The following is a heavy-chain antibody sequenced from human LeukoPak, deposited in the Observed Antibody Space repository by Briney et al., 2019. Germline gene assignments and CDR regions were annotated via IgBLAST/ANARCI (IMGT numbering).Heavy chain of an antibody. CDR1: GFTFTTFA. J-gene: IGHJ4*02. V-gene: IGHV3-23*01. Sequence: PGGSLRLSCAASGFTFTTFAMTWVSQAPGKGLEWVSAISANGDYTYYADSVKGRFTISRDNSKNTLYLQMNSLRAEDTAVYYCAKDRGYWGQGTLVTVSS. CDR2: ISANGDYT. CDR3: AKDRGY.